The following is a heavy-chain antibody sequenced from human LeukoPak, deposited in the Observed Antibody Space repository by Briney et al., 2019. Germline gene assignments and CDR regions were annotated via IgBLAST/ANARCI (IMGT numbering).Heavy chain of an antibody. D-gene: IGHD5-24*01. V-gene: IGHV3-30*18. CDR1: GFILSNYD. J-gene: IGHJ4*02. CDR3: AKGHSNGYYYFVA. CDR2: MSYDGSNK. Sequence: GGSLRLSCAASGFILSNYDMHWVRQAPGKGLEWVAVMSYDGSNKYYADSLKGRFTISRDNSKNTVLLQMNSLRGEDTAVYYCAKGHSNGYYYFVAWGQGTLVTVSS.